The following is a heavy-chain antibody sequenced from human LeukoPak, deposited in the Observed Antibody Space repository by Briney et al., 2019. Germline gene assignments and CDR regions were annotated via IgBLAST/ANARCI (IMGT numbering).Heavy chain of an antibody. CDR3: AKAGANSFYYYMDV. V-gene: IGHV3-23*01. J-gene: IGHJ6*03. CDR2: ISGSGAGT. D-gene: IGHD2-21*01. Sequence: PGGSLRLSCAASRFTFSSYAMSWVRQAPGKGLEWVSTISGSGAGTFYADSVKGRLTISRDNSENTLYLQMNSLTAEDTAVYYCAKAGANSFYYYMDVWGKGTTVTVSS. CDR1: RFTFSSYA.